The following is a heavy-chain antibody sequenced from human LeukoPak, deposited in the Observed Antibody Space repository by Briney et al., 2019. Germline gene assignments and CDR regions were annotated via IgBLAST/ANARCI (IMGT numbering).Heavy chain of an antibody. CDR1: GYTITNNY. CDR3: ARDHQWVFDY. CDR2: INPSGTGT. J-gene: IGHJ4*02. D-gene: IGHD1-26*01. V-gene: IGHV1-46*01. Sequence: ASVKVSCKASGYTITNNYMHWVRQAPGQGLEWMRVINPSGTGTSYAQKFQGRVTMTRDTSTSTVYMELSSLRSEDTAVYYCARDHQWVFDYWGQGTLVTVSS.